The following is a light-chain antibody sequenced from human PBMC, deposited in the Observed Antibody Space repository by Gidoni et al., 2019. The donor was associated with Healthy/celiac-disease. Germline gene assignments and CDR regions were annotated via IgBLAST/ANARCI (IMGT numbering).Light chain of an antibody. CDR3: QQYDNSPFT. V-gene: IGKV3-20*01. CDR1: QIVRSKY. J-gene: IGKJ3*01. CDR2: GAS. Sequence: EIVLTQSPGTLSLSPGERGTLSCRASQIVRSKYLAWYQQKPGQAPRLLIYGASSRATGIPDRFSGSGSGTDFTLTISRLEPEDFAVYYCQQYDNSPFTFGPGTKVDIK.